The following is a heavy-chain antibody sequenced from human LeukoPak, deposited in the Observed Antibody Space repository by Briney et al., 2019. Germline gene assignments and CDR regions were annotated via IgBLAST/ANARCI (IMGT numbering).Heavy chain of an antibody. CDR3: AGEGGFYRPLDY. D-gene: IGHD6-25*01. Sequence: TSETLSLTCDVSGGSVTSTNWWTWYRQPPGKGLERIGEVHLDGRPNYNPSLQSRLVMSADLPENHISLKLTSVTAADTAVYYCAGEGGFYRPLDYSGQGTLVTVSS. CDR1: GGSVTSTNW. CDR2: VHLDGRP. J-gene: IGHJ4*02. V-gene: IGHV4/OR15-8*01.